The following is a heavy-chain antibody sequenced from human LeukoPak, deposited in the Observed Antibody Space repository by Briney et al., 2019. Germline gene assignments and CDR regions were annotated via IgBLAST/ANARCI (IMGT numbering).Heavy chain of an antibody. CDR3: AKSDDYNDRYYFVS. CDR2: IRGDGETT. CDR1: GFTFTSYA. D-gene: IGHD5-24*01. Sequence: PGGSLRLSCAASGFTFTSYAMNWVRQAPGKGLEWVSAIRGDGETTYYADSVKGRFTISRDNSKGTLYLEMNSLRAEDTAVYYCAKSDDYNDRYYFVSWGQGTLVTVSS. V-gene: IGHV3-23*01. J-gene: IGHJ4*02.